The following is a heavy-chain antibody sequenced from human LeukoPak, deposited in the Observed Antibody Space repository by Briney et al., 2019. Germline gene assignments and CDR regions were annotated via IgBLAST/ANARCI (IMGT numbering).Heavy chain of an antibody. V-gene: IGHV1-18*01. CDR3: ARDRDSYSSGYGYYFDY. D-gene: IGHD6-19*01. CDR1: GYSFASYG. CDR2: ISAYNGNT. J-gene: IGHJ4*02. Sequence: ASVKVSCKASGYSFASYGITWVRQAPGQGLEWMGWISAYNGNTNYAQKLQGRVTMTTDTSTSTAYMELRSLRSDDTAVYYCARDRDSYSSGYGYYFDYWGQGTLVTVSS.